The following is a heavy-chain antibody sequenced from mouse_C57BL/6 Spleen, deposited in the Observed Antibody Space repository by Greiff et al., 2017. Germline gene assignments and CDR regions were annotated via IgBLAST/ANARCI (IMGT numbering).Heavy chain of an antibody. CDR2: IYPGAGDT. V-gene: IGHV1-80*01. Sequence: QVQLKQSGAELVKPGASVKISCKASGYAFSSYWMNWVKQRPGKGLEWIGQIYPGAGDTNYNGKFKGKATLTADKSSSTAYMQLSSLTSEDSAVYFCARGGYYGSSLAWFAYWGQGTLVTVSA. CDR3: ARGGYYGSSLAWFAY. CDR1: GYAFSSYW. D-gene: IGHD1-1*01. J-gene: IGHJ3*01.